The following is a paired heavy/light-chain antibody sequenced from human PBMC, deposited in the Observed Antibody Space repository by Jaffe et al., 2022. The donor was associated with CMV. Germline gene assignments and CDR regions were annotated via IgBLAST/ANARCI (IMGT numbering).Light chain of an antibody. J-gene: IGLJ1*01. CDR2: SNN. V-gene: IGLV1-44*01. Sequence: QSVLTQPPSASGTPGQRVTISCSGSSSNIGSNTVNWYQQLPGTAPKLLIYSNNQRPSGVPDRFSGSKSGTSASLAISGLQSEDEADYYCAAWDDSLNGQVFGTGTKVTVL. CDR1: SSNIGSNT. CDR3: AAWDDSLNGQV.
Heavy chain of an antibody. Sequence: EVQLLESGGGLVQPGGSLRLSCAASGFTFSSYAMSWVRQAPGKGLEWVSAISGSGGSTYYADSVKGRFTISRDNSKNTLYLQMNSLRAEDTAVYYCAKSEAAIPYYSSGNWFDPWGQGTLVTVSS. J-gene: IGHJ5*02. D-gene: IGHD6-19*01. CDR3: AKSEAAIPYYSSGNWFDP. CDR2: ISGSGGST. CDR1: GFTFSSYA. V-gene: IGHV3-23*01.